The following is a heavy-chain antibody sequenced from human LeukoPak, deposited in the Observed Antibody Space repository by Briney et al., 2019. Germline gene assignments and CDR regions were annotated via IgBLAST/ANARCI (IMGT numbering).Heavy chain of an antibody. Sequence: GGSLRLSCAASGLTFTTYWITWVRQAPGRGLEWVANIKEDGSAKYYVDSVKGRFTISRDNAKNSLFLQMNSLRVEDTAVYYCARGGAYFDYWGQGTPVTVSS. CDR2: IKEDGSAK. J-gene: IGHJ4*02. D-gene: IGHD1-26*01. CDR1: GLTFTTYW. V-gene: IGHV3-7*01. CDR3: ARGGAYFDY.